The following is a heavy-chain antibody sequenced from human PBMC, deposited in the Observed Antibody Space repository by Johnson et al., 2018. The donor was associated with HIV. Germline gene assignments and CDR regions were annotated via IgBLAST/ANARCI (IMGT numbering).Heavy chain of an antibody. Sequence: QVQLVESGGGVVQPGRSLRLSCAASGFTFSSYAMHWVRQAPGKGLEWVAVISYDGSNKYYADSVKDRFTISRDNSKNTLYLQMNSLRAEDTAVYYCAKVGAFTFGGVIVLPSVAFDIWGQGTMVTVSS. CDR2: ISYDGSNK. CDR1: GFTFSSYA. CDR3: AKVGAFTFGGVIVLPSVAFDI. D-gene: IGHD3-16*02. V-gene: IGHV3-30*14. J-gene: IGHJ3*02.